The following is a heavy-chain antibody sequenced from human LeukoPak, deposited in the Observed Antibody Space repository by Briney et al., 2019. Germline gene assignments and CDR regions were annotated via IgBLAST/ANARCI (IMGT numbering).Heavy chain of an antibody. J-gene: IGHJ4*02. Sequence: ASVKVSCKASGYTFTSYYMHWVRQAPGQGLEWMGIINPSGGSTSYAQKFQGRVTMTRDTSASTVYMELSSLRSEDTAVYYCARDLLSLGSYDSSGYYSAVSDYWGQGTLVTVSS. CDR2: INPSGGST. D-gene: IGHD3-22*01. CDR1: GYTFTSYY. V-gene: IGHV1-46*01. CDR3: ARDLLSLGSYDSSGYYSAVSDY.